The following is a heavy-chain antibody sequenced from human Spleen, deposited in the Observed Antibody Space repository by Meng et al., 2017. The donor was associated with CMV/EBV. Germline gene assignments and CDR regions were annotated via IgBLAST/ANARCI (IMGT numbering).Heavy chain of an antibody. D-gene: IGHD3-22*01. CDR2: ISYSGST. CDR3: ARLPYYYYDSSGGIDY. Sequence: SETLSLTCTVSGGSIRSFYWSWIRQPPGKGLEWIGYISYSGSTYYNPSLKCRVTISVDTSKNQFSLKLSSVTAADTAVYYCARLPYYYYDSSGGIDYWGQGTLVTVSS. V-gene: IGHV4-59*08. CDR1: GGSIRSFY. J-gene: IGHJ4*02.